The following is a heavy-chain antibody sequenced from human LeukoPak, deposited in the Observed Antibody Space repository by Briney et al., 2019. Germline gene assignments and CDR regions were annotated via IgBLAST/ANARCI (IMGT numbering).Heavy chain of an antibody. CDR1: GFTFSSYA. CDR2: ISGSGGST. V-gene: IGHV3-23*01. CDR3: AKSPDILDYYYGMDV. J-gene: IGHJ6*02. Sequence: PGGYLRLYCAASGFTFSSYAMSWVRQAPGNGPEWVSAISGSGGSTYYADSVKGRFTISRDNSKNTLYLQMNSLRAEDTAVYYCAKSPDILDYYYGMDVWGQGTTVTVSS. D-gene: IGHD2-15*01.